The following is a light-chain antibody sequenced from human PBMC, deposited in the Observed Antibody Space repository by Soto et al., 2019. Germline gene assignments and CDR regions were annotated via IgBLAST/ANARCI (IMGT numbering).Light chain of an antibody. CDR3: QHRRSWPLT. V-gene: IGKV3-11*01. Sequence: EIVLTQSPATLSLSPGERATLSCRASQSLSSYLAWYQQKPGQAPRLLIYDASNRATGIPARFSGSGSGTDFTLTISRLEPEDFAVYYCQHRRSWPLTFGGGTKVEIK. CDR1: QSLSSY. CDR2: DAS. J-gene: IGKJ4*01.